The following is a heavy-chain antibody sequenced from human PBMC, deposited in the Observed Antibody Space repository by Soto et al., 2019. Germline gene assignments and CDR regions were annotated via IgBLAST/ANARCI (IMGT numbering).Heavy chain of an antibody. D-gene: IGHD6-13*01. CDR3: ARDRLYSSHYADGGFLAL. CDR1: GFTFSSYA. J-gene: IGHJ2*01. V-gene: IGHV3-23*01. Sequence: GWSLRLSCAASGFTFSSYAMSWVRQAPGKGLEWVSAISGSGGSTYYADSVKGRFTISRDNAKNSQYLQMNSLRAEDTAVYYCARDRLYSSHYADGGFLALWGRGTMVTVSS. CDR2: ISGSGGST.